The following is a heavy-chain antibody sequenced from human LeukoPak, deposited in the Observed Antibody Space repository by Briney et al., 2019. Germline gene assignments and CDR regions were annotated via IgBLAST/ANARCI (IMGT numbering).Heavy chain of an antibody. J-gene: IGHJ4*02. V-gene: IGHV3-11*04. CDR2: ISNPSSTM. D-gene: IGHD3-10*01. CDR3: ARCGDGLPCDFDY. CDR1: GFIFSDYY. Sequence: GGSLRLSCAASGFIFSDYYMTWIRQAPGKGLEWISSISNPSSTMYYADSVKGRFTISRDNGKNSLYLQMNSLRAEDTAVYYCARCGDGLPCDFDYWGQGTLVTVSS.